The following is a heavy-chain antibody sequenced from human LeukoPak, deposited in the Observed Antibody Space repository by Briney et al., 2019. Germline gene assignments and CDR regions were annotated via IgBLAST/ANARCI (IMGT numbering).Heavy chain of an antibody. CDR2: TWYDASVE. CDR3: ARAIEI. V-gene: IGHV3-33*01. Sequence: QPGGSLRLSCAASGFTLSSYGMHWVRLAPGKGLEWVAVTWYDASVEYYADSVKGRFTISRDNSKNRVYLQMNSLRVEDTAVYYCARAIEIWGQGTLVTVSS. D-gene: IGHD5-24*01. J-gene: IGHJ4*02. CDR1: GFTLSSYG.